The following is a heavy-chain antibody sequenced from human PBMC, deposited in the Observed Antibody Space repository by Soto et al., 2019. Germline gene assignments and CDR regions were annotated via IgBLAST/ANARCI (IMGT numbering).Heavy chain of an antibody. Sequence: SVKVYCKASGGTFSSYTISWVRQAPGQGLEWMGRIIPILGIANYAQKFQGRVTITADKSTSTAYMELSSLRSEDTAVYYCARGATYYYDSSGYWFDYWGQGTLVTVSS. J-gene: IGHJ4*02. CDR3: ARGATYYYDSSGYWFDY. V-gene: IGHV1-69*02. D-gene: IGHD3-22*01. CDR2: IIPILGIA. CDR1: GGTFSSYT.